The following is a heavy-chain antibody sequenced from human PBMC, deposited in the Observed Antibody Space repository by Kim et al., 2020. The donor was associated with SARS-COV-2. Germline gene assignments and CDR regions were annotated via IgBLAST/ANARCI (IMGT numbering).Heavy chain of an antibody. CDR3: ARSCSSTSCYAVY. V-gene: IGHV4-34*01. D-gene: IGHD2-2*01. J-gene: IGHJ4*02. Sequence: YNPSLKSRVTISVDTSKNQFSLKLSSVTAADTAVYYCARSCSSTSCYAVYWGQGTLVTVSS.